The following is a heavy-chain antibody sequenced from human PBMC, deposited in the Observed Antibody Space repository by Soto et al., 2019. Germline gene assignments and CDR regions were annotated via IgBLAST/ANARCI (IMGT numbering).Heavy chain of an antibody. Sequence: GESLKISCKGSGYTFTNYWIGWVRQMPGKGLEWMGIIYPDDSDIRFSPSFQDQVTISADKSISTAYLQWGSLKASDTATYYCARPKYSTKWYPALGNFDIWGQGTMFTVSS. D-gene: IGHD6-13*01. CDR2: IYPDDSDI. V-gene: IGHV5-51*01. CDR3: ARPKYSTKWYPALGNFDI. CDR1: GYTFTNYW. J-gene: IGHJ3*02.